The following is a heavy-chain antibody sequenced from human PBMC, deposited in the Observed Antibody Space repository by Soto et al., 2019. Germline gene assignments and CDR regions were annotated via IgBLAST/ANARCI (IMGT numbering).Heavy chain of an antibody. D-gene: IGHD3-16*02. V-gene: IGHV4-34*01. CDR3: ARGTRGLID. Sequence: SETLSLTCAVYGGSFSGYYWSWIRQPPGKGLEWIGEINHSGSTNYNPSLKSRVIISVDTSKNQFSLKLSSVTAADTAVYYCARGTRGLIDWGPGTLVTVSS. CDR1: GGSFSGYY. J-gene: IGHJ4*02. CDR2: INHSGST.